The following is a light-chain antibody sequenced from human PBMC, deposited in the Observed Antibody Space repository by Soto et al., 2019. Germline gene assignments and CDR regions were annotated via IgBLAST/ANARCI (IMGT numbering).Light chain of an antibody. CDR3: SSYTTNSPPVV. CDR1: SSDVGSYNR. CDR2: EVS. Sequence: QSALTQPPSVSGSPGQSVTISCTGTSSDVGSYNRVSWYQQPPGTAPKLMIYEVSNRPSGVPDRFSGSKSGNTASLTISGLQAEDEAHYYCSSYTTNSPPVVFGGGTKLTVL. V-gene: IGLV2-18*02. J-gene: IGLJ2*01.